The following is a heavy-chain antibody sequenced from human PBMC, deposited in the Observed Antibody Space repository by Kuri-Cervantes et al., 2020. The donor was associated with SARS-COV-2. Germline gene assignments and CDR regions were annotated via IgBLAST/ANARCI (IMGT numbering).Heavy chain of an antibody. V-gene: IGHV5-51*01. D-gene: IGHD5-18*01. CDR1: GYSFTSYW. J-gene: IGHJ4*02. Sequence: KVSCKGPGYSFTSYWIGWVRQMPGKGLEWMGIIYPGDSDTRYSPSFQGQVTISADKSISTAYLQWSSLKASDTAMYYCARPGYSYGYYYFDYWGQGTLVTVSS. CDR2: IYPGDSDT. CDR3: ARPGYSYGYYYFDY.